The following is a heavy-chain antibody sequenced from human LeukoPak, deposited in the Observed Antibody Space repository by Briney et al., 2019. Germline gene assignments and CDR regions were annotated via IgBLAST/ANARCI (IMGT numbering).Heavy chain of an antibody. CDR1: GFTFSSYA. D-gene: IGHD5-18*01. CDR2: ISYDGSNK. V-gene: IGHV3-30*04. Sequence: GRSLRLSCAASGFTFSSYAMHWVRQAPGKGLEWVAVISYDGSNKYYADSVKGRFTISRDNSKNTLYRQMNRLRAEDTAVYYCARPRIQLVYYYGMDVWGQGTTVTVSS. J-gene: IGHJ6*02. CDR3: ARPRIQLVYYYGMDV.